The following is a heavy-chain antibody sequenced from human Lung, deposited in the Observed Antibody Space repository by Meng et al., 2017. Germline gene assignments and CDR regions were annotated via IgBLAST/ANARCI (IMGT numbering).Heavy chain of an antibody. Sequence: VQLCAVGGGLGHPGGSWRLSFGVSGVTFSGFDIHWVSQASGKGLEWVGRIETKHNKYATSYAASVRGRFTNSRDDSKNTAYLEMNSLKTEDTALYYCTIYTSGHIWGQGTMVTVSS. D-gene: IGHD6-19*01. CDR2: IETKHNKYAT. J-gene: IGHJ3*02. CDR1: GVTFSGFD. CDR3: TIYTSGHI. V-gene: IGHV3-73*02.